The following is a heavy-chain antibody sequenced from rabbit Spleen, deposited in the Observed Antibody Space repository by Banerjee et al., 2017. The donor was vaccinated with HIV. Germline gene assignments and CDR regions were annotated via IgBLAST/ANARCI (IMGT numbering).Heavy chain of an antibody. CDR2: IEPIFGNT. CDR1: GFDFSNYG. J-gene: IGHJ4*01. D-gene: IGHD2-1*01. V-gene: IGHV1S47*01. Sequence: QEQLVESGGGLVQPGGSLKLSCKASGFDFSNYGVSWVRQAPGKGLEWIGYIEPIFGNTYYANWVNGRFTISSHNAQNTLYLQLSSLTAADTATYFCGRAGEGGYGYLDLWGQGTLVTVS. CDR3: GRAGEGGYGYLDL.